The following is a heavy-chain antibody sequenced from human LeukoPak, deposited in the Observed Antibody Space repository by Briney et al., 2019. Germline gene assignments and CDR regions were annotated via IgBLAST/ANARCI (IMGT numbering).Heavy chain of an antibody. Sequence: GGSLRLSCAASGFNLSSYAMSWVRQAPGKGLEWVSAISGSDGSTYFADSVKGRFTISRDNSKNTLYLQINSLRAEDTAVYYCAREVPGVNAAFDYWGQGTLVTVSS. J-gene: IGHJ4*02. D-gene: IGHD7-27*01. CDR3: AREVPGVNAAFDY. V-gene: IGHV3-23*01. CDR2: ISGSDGST. CDR1: GFNLSSYA.